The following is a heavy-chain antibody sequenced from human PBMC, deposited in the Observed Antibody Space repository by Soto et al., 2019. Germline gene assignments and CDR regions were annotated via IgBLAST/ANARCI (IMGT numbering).Heavy chain of an antibody. D-gene: IGHD6-13*01. CDR3: ARDSVVAADGTGGFDS. Sequence: QVQLQESGPGLVKPSQTLSLTCTVSGGPISSGGYYWSWIRQFPGKGLEWIGYTYYSGSAYYNPSLKSRVTIAVERSKNQFSLNLTSVTAADTAVYYCARDSVVAADGTGGFDSWGQGTLVTVSS. CDR2: TYYSGSA. J-gene: IGHJ4*02. V-gene: IGHV4-31*03. CDR1: GGPISSGGYY.